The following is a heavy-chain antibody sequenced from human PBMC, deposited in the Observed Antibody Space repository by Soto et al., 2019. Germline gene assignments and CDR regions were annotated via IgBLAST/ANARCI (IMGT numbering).Heavy chain of an antibody. Sequence: GGSLRLSCAASGFTFSSYSMNWVRQAPGKGLEWVSYISSSSSTIYYADSVKGRFTISRDNAKNSLYLQMNSLRAEDTAVYYCARDCPLDAVADYFDYWGQGTLVTVSS. CDR1: GFTFSSYS. CDR3: ARDCPLDAVADYFDY. V-gene: IGHV3-48*01. J-gene: IGHJ4*02. D-gene: IGHD2-15*01. CDR2: ISSSSSTI.